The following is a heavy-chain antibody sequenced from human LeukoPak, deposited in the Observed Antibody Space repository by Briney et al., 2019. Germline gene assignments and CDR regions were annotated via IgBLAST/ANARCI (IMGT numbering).Heavy chain of an antibody. CDR1: GFTFNSYA. D-gene: IGHD3-22*01. J-gene: IGHJ5*02. Sequence: GGSLRLSCAASGFTFNSYAMTWVRQAPGKGLEWVSAISGGGVNTYYADSVKGRFAISRDNSKNMLYLQMNSLRAEDTAVYYCAKTLGYSGYFSPWGQGTLVTVSS. CDR3: AKTLGYSGYFSP. CDR2: ISGGGVNT. V-gene: IGHV3-23*01.